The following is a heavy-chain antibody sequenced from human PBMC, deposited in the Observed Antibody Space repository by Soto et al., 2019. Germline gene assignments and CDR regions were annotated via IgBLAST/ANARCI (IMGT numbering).Heavy chain of an antibody. CDR2: ISYDGRDK. CDR1: GFTFSNYA. CDR3: ATEGAAAAGNDAFDI. J-gene: IGHJ3*02. V-gene: IGHV3-30*04. Sequence: QVQLVESGGGVVQPGRSLRLSCAASGFTFSNYAMHWVRQAPGKGLEWVAFISYDGRDKYYADSVKGRFTISRDNSKNTLFLQMNSLRVEDTAVYYCATEGAAAAGNDAFDIWGQGTMVTVSS. D-gene: IGHD6-13*01.